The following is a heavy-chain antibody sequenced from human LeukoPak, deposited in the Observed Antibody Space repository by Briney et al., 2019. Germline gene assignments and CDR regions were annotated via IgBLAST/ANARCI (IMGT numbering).Heavy chain of an antibody. V-gene: IGHV4-34*01. D-gene: IGHD2-2*01. J-gene: IGHJ4*02. CDR3: ARRLVDSSASQVSDH. CDR1: GGSFSGDY. Sequence: SETLSLTCAVYGGSFSGDYWSWIRQSPGEGLGWSGEINDSGVTNCNPSLESRVILSVDTSKNQFSLRLSSVTAADTAVYYCARRLVDSSASQVSDHWGQGTLVTVSS. CDR2: INDSGVT.